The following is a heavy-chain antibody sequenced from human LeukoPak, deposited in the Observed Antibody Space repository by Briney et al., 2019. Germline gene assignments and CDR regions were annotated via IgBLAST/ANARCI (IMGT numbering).Heavy chain of an antibody. V-gene: IGHV1-46*03. Sequence: ASLKVSCKASGYMFTSYNMQWVRQAPGQGLEWMGMVSSSGANTKYAQEFRGRVTMTSDTSTSTVYMELSSLISDDTAVYYCARDQHYATDYWGQGTLATVCS. D-gene: IGHD2-8*01. CDR2: VSSSGANT. J-gene: IGHJ4*02. CDR1: GYMFTSYN. CDR3: ARDQHYATDY.